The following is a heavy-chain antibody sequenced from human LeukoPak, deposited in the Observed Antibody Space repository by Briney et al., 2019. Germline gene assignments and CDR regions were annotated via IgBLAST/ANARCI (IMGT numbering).Heavy chain of an antibody. D-gene: IGHD3-10*01. Sequence: ASVKVSCKASGYTFTGYYMHWVRQAPGQGLEWMGWINPNSGGTNYAQKFQGRVTMTRDTSISTAYMELSRLRSDDTAVYYCAREMEVSYYYGSGSYRKPDPYNWFDPWGQGTLVTVSS. J-gene: IGHJ5*02. CDR2: INPNSGGT. CDR1: GYTFTGYY. V-gene: IGHV1-2*02. CDR3: AREMEVSYYYGSGSYRKPDPYNWFDP.